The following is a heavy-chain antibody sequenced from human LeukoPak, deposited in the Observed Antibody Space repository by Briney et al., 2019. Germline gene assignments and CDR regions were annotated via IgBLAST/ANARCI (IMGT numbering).Heavy chain of an antibody. CDR1: GGSISSSSYN. CDR3: ARIPITFGVVSRRYFDY. CDR2: IYYSGST. D-gene: IGHD3-3*01. V-gene: IGHV4-39*07. Sequence: SETLSLTCTVSGGSISSSSYNWGWIRQPPGKGLEWIGSIYYSGSTYYNPSLKSRVTISVDTSKNQFSLKLSSVTAADTAVYYCARIPITFGVVSRRYFDYWGQGTLVTVSS. J-gene: IGHJ4*02.